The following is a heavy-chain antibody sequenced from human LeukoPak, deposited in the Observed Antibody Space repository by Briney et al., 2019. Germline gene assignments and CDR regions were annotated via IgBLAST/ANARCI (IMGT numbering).Heavy chain of an antibody. D-gene: IGHD4-17*01. CDR1: GFTFSDTW. CDR2: IRSDGSDT. J-gene: IGHJ6*03. CDR3: ARYLRKLYGGGGDYYFYMDV. Sequence: PGGSLRLSCAASGFTFSDTWMHWVRQAPGKGLVWVSRIRSDGSDTRYAESVKGRFTISRDNAKNSLYLQMNSLKAEDTALFYCARYLRKLYGGGGDYYFYMDVWGKGTTVTVSS. V-gene: IGHV3-74*01.